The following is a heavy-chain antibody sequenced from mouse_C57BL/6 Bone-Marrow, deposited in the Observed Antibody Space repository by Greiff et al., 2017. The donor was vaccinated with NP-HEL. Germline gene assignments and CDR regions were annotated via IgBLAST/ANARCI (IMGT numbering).Heavy chain of an antibody. CDR2: IWSGGST. Sequence: QVQLKESGPGLVQPSQSLSITCTVSGFSLTSYGVHWVRQSPGKGLEWLGVIWSGGSTDYNAAFISRLSISKDNSQSQVFFKMNSLQADDTAIYYCARNKRNWEGTWCAYWGQGTLVTVSA. J-gene: IGHJ3*01. CDR1: GFSLTSYG. D-gene: IGHD4-1*01. V-gene: IGHV2-2*01. CDR3: ARNKRNWEGTWCAY.